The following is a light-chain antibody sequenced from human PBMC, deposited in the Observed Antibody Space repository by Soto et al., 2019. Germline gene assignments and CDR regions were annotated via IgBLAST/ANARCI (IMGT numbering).Light chain of an antibody. CDR3: QQYSNWPT. J-gene: IGKJ5*01. CDR1: QPIRNN. Sequence: EIVMTQSPATLSVSPGERATLSCRASQPIRNNLAWFQLRPGQAPRLLISGASTRATGIAARFSGSGSGREFTLTISSLQSEDSALYYCQQYSNWPTFGQGTRLEIK. V-gene: IGKV3-15*01. CDR2: GAS.